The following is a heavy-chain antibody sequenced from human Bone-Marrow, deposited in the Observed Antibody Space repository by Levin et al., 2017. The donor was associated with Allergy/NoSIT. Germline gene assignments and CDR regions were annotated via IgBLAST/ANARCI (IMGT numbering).Heavy chain of an antibody. J-gene: IGHJ4*02. V-gene: IGHV3-30*18. D-gene: IGHD2-2*01. Sequence: SCAASGFTFSSYGMHWVRQAPGKGLEWVAVISYDGSNKYYADSVKGRFTISRDNSKNTLYLQMNSLRAEDTAVYYCAKDPGPAAIYFGIVYFDYWGQGTLVTVSS. CDR2: ISYDGSNK. CDR3: AKDPGPAAIYFGIVYFDY. CDR1: GFTFSSYG.